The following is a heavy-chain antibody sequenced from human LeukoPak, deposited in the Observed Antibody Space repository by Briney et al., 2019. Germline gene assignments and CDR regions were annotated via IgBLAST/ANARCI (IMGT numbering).Heavy chain of an antibody. Sequence: PSETLSLTCTVSGVSISSYYWSWIRQPPGKGLEWIGYIYYSGSTNYNPSLKSRVTLSVDTSKNQCSLKVKSVTAADTAVYYCASASGLNDAFDIWGQGTMVIVSS. J-gene: IGHJ3*02. D-gene: IGHD6-19*01. CDR2: IYYSGST. CDR1: GVSISSYY. CDR3: ASASGLNDAFDI. V-gene: IGHV4-59*12.